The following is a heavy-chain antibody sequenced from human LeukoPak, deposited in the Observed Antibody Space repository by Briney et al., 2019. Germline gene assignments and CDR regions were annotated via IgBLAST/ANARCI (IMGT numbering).Heavy chain of an antibody. V-gene: IGHV4-59*01. J-gene: IGHJ4*02. Sequence: SETLSLTCTVSGGSISSYYWSWIRQPPGKGLEWIGYIYYSGSTNCNPSLKSRVTISVDTSKNQFSLKLSSVTAADTAVYYCARGLSLYYFDYWGQGTLVTVSS. CDR3: ARGLSLYYFDY. CDR1: GGSISSYY. CDR2: IYYSGST.